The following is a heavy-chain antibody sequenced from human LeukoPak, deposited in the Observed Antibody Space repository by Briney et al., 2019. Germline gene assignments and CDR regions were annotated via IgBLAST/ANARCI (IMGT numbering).Heavy chain of an antibody. Sequence: ASVKVSCKASGYTFTDYYLHWVRLAPGQGLEWMGRINPNSGGTNYAQKFQDRVTMTRDTPTNTAYMELSSLRTEDTAVYYCASVYLYGMDVWGQGTTVTVSS. CDR1: GYTFTDYY. J-gene: IGHJ6*02. CDR3: ASVYLYGMDV. D-gene: IGHD2-8*01. CDR2: INPNSGGT. V-gene: IGHV1-2*06.